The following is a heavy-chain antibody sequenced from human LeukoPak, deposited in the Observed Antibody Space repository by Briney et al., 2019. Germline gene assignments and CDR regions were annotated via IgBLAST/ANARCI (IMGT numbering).Heavy chain of an antibody. CDR3: ARGRRDGYNFHHIDY. V-gene: IGHV4-34*01. CDR1: GGSFSGYY. Sequence: SETLSLTCAVYGGSFSGYYWSWIRQPPGKGLEWIGEINHSGSTNYNPSLKSRVTISVDTSKNQFSLKVRSVTAADTAVYYCARGRRDGYNFHHIDYWGQGTLVTVSS. J-gene: IGHJ4*02. CDR2: INHSGST. D-gene: IGHD5-24*01.